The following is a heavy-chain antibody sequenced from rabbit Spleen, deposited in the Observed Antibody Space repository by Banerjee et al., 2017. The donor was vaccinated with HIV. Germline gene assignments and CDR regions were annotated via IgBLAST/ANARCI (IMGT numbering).Heavy chain of an antibody. V-gene: IGHV1S45*01. CDR1: GFTLSSSYW. Sequence: QEQLQESGGGLFQPGGSLTLTCTASGFTLSSSYWICWVRQAPGKGLEWIGCIVAGSIGSTYYASWAQGRFTISKTSSTTVTLQMTSLTVADTATYFCARWERNSGAWDILELWGPGTLVTVS. J-gene: IGHJ4*01. D-gene: IGHD1-1*01. CDR3: ARWERNSGAWDILEL. CDR2: IVAGSIGST.